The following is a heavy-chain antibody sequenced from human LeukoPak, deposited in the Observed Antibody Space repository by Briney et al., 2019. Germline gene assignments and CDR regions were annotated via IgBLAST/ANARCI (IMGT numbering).Heavy chain of an antibody. J-gene: IGHJ3*02. D-gene: IGHD1-26*01. V-gene: IGHV4-39*07. CDR3: ASYSGIYSAFEI. CDR2: IYYSGST. CDR1: GGSISSSSYY. Sequence: SETLSLTCTVSGGSISSSSYYWGWIRQPPGKGLEWIGSIYYSGSTYYNPSLKSRVTISVDTSKNQFSLKLSSVTAADTAVYHCASYSGIYSAFEIWSQGTLVTVSS.